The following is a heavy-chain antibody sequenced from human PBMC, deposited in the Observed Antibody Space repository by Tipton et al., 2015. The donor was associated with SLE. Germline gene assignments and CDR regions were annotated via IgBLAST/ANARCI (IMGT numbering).Heavy chain of an antibody. D-gene: IGHD6-19*01. CDR2: IYYSGST. J-gene: IGHJ4*02. CDR3: ARGYSSGSSYFDS. CDR1: GGSISSGSFY. V-gene: IGHV4-61*10. Sequence: TLSLTCTVSGGSISSGSFYWTWIRQPAGRGLEWIGYIYYSGSTNYNPSLKSRVTISVDTSKNQFSLNLSSVTAADTAVYYCARGYSSGSSYFDSWGQGTLVTVSS.